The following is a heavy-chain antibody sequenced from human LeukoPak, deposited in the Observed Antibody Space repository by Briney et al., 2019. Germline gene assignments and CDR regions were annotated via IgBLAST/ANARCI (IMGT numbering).Heavy chain of an antibody. V-gene: IGHV3-43*02. CDR1: GFTFDDYT. CDR3: AKEGPIAVATYFDY. Sequence: GGSLRLSCAASGFTFDDYTMHWVRQAPGKGLEWVSLIIGDGSTTNYADSVKGRFTISRDNSKNSLYLQMNSLTTEDTAFYYCAKEGPIAVATYFDYWGQGTLVTVSS. J-gene: IGHJ4*02. CDR2: IIGDGSTT. D-gene: IGHD6-19*01.